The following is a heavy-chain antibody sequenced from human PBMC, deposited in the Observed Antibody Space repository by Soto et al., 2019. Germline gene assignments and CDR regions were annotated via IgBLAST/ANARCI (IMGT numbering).Heavy chain of an antibody. J-gene: IGHJ6*02. Sequence: PSQTPSVRYSVSGCKLISRCYYWRWLRKHPGKGLEWIVYIYYIGSTYYNPSLKSRVTISVDTSKNQFSRKLSSVTAADTAVYECAGAEQRGSSPGLDAWGQASTGTVAS. D-gene: IGHD3-10*01. CDR1: GCKLISRCYY. CDR2: IYYIGST. CDR3: AGAEQRGSSPGLDA. V-gene: IGHV4-31*03.